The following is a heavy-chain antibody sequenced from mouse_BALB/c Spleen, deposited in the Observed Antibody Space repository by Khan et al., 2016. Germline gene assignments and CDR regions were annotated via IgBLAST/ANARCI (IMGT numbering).Heavy chain of an antibody. D-gene: IGHD2-3*01. V-gene: IGHV1-9*01. Sequence: QVRLQQSGAELMKPGASVKISCKATGYTFSNYWIEWIKQRPGHGLEWIGEILPGSGSTNYNEKFKGKATFTADTSSNTAYMQLSSLTSEDSAGYYCAKWLLGAMDYWGQGTSVTVSS. CDR2: ILPGSGST. CDR1: GYTFSNYW. J-gene: IGHJ4*01. CDR3: AKWLLGAMDY.